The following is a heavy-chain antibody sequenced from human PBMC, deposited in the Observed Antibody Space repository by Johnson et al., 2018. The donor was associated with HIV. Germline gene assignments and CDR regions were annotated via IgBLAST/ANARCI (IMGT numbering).Heavy chain of an antibody. V-gene: IGHV3-30*03. J-gene: IGHJ3*02. CDR3: AREVKRYAFDI. CDR1: GFTFSDYY. CDR2: ISYDGSNK. Sequence: QVQLVESGGGVVQPGGSLRLSCAASGFTFSDYYMSWIRQAPGKGLEWVAVISYDGSNKYYADSVKGRFTISRENSKNTLYLQMNSLRAEDTAVYYCAREVKRYAFDIWGQGTMVTVSS.